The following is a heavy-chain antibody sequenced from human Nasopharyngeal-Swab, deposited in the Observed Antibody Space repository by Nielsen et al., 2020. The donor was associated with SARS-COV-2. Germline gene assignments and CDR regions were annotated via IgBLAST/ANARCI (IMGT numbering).Heavy chain of an antibody. CDR1: GGTFTNYG. Sequence: SVKVSCKASGGTFTNYGITWVRQAPGQGLEGMGRIIPIHGKEKNARKFQGRVTITADKSTSTVYMELSSLRSEDTAVYYCARAGRGYSNGEIDGFHYMDVWGRGTAVAVSS. CDR3: ARAGRGYSNGEIDGFHYMDV. J-gene: IGHJ6*03. D-gene: IGHD5-12*01. V-gene: IGHV1-69*04. CDR2: IIPIHGKE.